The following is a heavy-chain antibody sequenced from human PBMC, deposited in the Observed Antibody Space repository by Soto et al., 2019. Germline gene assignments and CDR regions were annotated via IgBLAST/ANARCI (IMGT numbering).Heavy chain of an antibody. CDR2: VRVSDSRT. Sequence: EVQLLESGGGLVQPGGSLRLSCVASGIIFGSYDMSWVRQAPGKGLEWVSAVRVSDSRTFYAGSVRGRFTISRDNSKHTLYLQMNSLRAEDTAVYYCAQFHGLGIYSPWFDPWGQGTLITVSS. D-gene: IGHD3-10*01. CDR1: GIIFGSYD. V-gene: IGHV3-23*01. J-gene: IGHJ5*02. CDR3: AQFHGLGIYSPWFDP.